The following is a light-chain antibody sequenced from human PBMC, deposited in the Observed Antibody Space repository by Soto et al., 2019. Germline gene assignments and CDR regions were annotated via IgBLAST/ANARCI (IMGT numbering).Light chain of an antibody. J-gene: IGLJ1*01. CDR2: KSN. CDR1: SSDIGSNY. CDR3: ASWHDSLSADYV. V-gene: IGLV1-47*01. Sequence: QSVLTQPPSASGTPGQTVTISCSGSSSDIGSNYVFWYQQLPGTAPKLLIYKSNQRPSGVPDRFSGSKSGTSASLAISGLRSEDEADYYCASWHDSLSADYVFGTGTKVTVL.